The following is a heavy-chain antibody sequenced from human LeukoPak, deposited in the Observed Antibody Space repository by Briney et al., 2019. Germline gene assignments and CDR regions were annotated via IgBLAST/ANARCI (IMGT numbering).Heavy chain of an antibody. V-gene: IGHV3-53*01. CDR1: GFTVSSNY. CDR3: ARYSYGLRGVDY. Sequence: GGSLRLSCAASGFTVSSNYMSWVRQAPGKGLEWVSAIYSGGSTYYADSVKGRFTISRDNSKNTLYLQMNSLRAEDTAVYYCARYSYGLRGVDYWGQGTLVTVSS. CDR2: IYSGGST. J-gene: IGHJ4*02. D-gene: IGHD5-18*01.